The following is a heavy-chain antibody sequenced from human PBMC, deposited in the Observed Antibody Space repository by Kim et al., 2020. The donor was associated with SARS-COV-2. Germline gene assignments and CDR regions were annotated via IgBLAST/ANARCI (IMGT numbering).Heavy chain of an antibody. Sequence: GGSLRLSCAASGLTFSDHYMDWVRQAPGKGLEWVGRSRDSANSNSTEYAASVRCRFAISRDHSKHSVHLQMQDLKVEDMAIYYCARRIFDAFVIWGQGAMVTVS. J-gene: IGHJ3*02. CDR1: GLTFSDHY. CDR2: SRDSANSNST. V-gene: IGHV3-72*01. CDR3: ARRIFDAFVI. D-gene: IGHD1-20*01.